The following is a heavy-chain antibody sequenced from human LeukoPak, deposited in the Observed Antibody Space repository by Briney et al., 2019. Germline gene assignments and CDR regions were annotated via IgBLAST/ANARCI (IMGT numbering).Heavy chain of an antibody. CDR1: GGSFSGYY. D-gene: IGHD3-16*01. J-gene: IGHJ4*02. Sequence: SQTLSLTCAVYGGSFSGYYWSWIRQPPGKGLEWIGEINHSGSTNYNPSLKSRVTISVDTSKNQFPLKLSSVTAADTAVYYCARSSYTESIDYWGQGTLVTVSS. CDR3: ARSSYTESIDY. V-gene: IGHV4-34*01. CDR2: INHSGST.